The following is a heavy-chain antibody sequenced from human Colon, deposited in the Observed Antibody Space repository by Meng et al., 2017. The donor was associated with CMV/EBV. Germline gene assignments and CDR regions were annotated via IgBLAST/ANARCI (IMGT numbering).Heavy chain of an antibody. D-gene: IGHD2-21*02. Sequence: SETLSLTCTVSGGSISSGDYYWSWIRQPPGKGLEWIGYIYYSGSTYYNPSLKSRVTISVDTSKNQFSLKLSSVTAADTAVYYCAREMTAIWNWLDSWGQGTLVTVSS. V-gene: IGHV4-30-4*02. J-gene: IGHJ5*01. CDR1: GGSISSGDYY. CDR3: AREMTAIWNWLDS. CDR2: IYYSGST.